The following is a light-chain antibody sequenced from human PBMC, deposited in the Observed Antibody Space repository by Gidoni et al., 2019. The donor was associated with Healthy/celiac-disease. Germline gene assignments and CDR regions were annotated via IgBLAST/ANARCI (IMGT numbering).Light chain of an antibody. CDR2: EVS. CDR1: SSDVGGYNY. J-gene: IGLJ1*01. CDR3: SSYTSSSTPYV. Sequence: QSSLTQPPSVSGSPGKSITISCTGTSSDVGGYNYVSWYQQHPGKAPKLMIYEVSNRPSGVSNRFSGSKSGNTASLTISGLQAEDEADYYCSSYTSSSTPYVFGTGTKVTVL. V-gene: IGLV2-14*01.